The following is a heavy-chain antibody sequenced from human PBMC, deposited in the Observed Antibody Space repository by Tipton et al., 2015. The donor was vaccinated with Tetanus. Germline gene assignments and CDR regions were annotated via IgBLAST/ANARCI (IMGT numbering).Heavy chain of an antibody. V-gene: IGHV4-30-2*01. Sequence: GLVKPSETLSLTCAVSGGSISSGDYSWSWIRQPPGKGLEWIGYIYDSGSTYYNPSLKSRVTISEDRSKNQISLRLRSVTAADTAVYYCARVKGTYNHCGLDVWGQGTTVTVAS. J-gene: IGHJ6*02. CDR2: IYDSGST. D-gene: IGHD3-10*01. CDR3: ARVKGTYNHCGLDV. CDR1: GGSISSGDYS.